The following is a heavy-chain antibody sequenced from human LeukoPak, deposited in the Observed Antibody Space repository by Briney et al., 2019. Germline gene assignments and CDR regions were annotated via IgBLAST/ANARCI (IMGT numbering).Heavy chain of an antibody. CDR2: IISKTYGGTT. CDR1: GYAFGDYA. CDR3: ARVDYGGAPRRNY. D-gene: IGHD4-23*01. V-gene: IGHV3-49*03. J-gene: IGHJ4*02. Sequence: GGSLRLSCTASGYAFGDYALSWFRQAPGKGLEWVSFIISKTYGGTTHYAASVQGRFNISRDDSKGIAFLQMNSLKIEDTAVYYCARVDYGGAPRRNYWGQGTLVTVSS.